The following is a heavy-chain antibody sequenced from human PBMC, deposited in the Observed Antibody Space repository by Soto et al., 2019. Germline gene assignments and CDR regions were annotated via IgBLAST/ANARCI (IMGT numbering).Heavy chain of an antibody. Sequence: SETLSLTCAVYGGSFSGYYWSWIRQPPGKGLEWIWEINHSGSTNYNPSLKSRVTISVDTSKNQFSLKLSSVTAADTAVYYCARSSPEITIFGVVSPYYYYKDVWGKGSTVTVSS. CDR2: INHSGST. D-gene: IGHD3-3*01. CDR1: GGSFSGYY. J-gene: IGHJ6*03. CDR3: ARSSPEITIFGVVSPYYYYKDV. V-gene: IGHV4-34*01.